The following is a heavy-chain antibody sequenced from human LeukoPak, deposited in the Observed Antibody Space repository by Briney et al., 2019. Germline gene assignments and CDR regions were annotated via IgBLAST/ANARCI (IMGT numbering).Heavy chain of an antibody. D-gene: IGHD3-3*01. J-gene: IGHJ3*02. CDR3: ARGRPRDFGVVIISDAFDI. V-gene: IGHV4-4*07. CDR2: IYSSGST. CDR1: SGSISSYY. Sequence: PSETLSLTCTVSSGSISSYYWSWIRQPAEKGLEWIGRIYSSGSTNYNPSLKSRVTMSVDTSKNQFSLKLSSVTAADTAVYYCARGRPRDFGVVIISDAFDIWGQGTMVTVSS.